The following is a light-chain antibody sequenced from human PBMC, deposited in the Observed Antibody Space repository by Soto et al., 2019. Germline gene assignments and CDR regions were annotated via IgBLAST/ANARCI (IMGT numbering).Light chain of an antibody. Sequence: IQMTQFPASLSASVGDRVTITFLASQSISNWLAWYQQKAGKVPKLLIYDASTLASGVPSRFSGSGSGTEFTLTISSLQPDDFATFYCQEYSSYTWTFGHGTKVDIK. CDR1: QSISNW. CDR2: DAS. V-gene: IGKV1-5*01. CDR3: QEYSSYTWT. J-gene: IGKJ1*01.